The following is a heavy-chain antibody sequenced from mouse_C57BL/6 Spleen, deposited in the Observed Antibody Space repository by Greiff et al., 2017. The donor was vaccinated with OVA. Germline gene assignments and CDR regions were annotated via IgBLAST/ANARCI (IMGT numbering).Heavy chain of an antibody. V-gene: IGHV1-61*01. CDR2: IYPSDSET. Sequence: QVQLQQPGAELVRPGSSVKLSCKASGYTFTSYWMDWVKQRPGQGLEWIGNIYPSDSETHYNQKFKDKATLTVDKSSSTAYMQLSSLTSEDSAVYYCARSDGYYRGACDYWGQGTTLTVSS. CDR1: GYTFTSYW. J-gene: IGHJ2*01. CDR3: ARSDGYYRGACDY. D-gene: IGHD2-3*01.